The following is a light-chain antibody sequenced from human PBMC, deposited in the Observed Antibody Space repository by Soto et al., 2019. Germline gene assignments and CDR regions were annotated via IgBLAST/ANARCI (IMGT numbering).Light chain of an antibody. V-gene: IGKV1-5*01. Sequence: DIQMTQSPSTLSASLGDRVTITCRASQSISSGLAWYQQKPGKAPKLLIYDASSLESGVPSRFSGSGSGTEFTLTISSLQPDDFATYYCQQYNSYSPLTFGGGTKVDIK. J-gene: IGKJ4*01. CDR1: QSISSG. CDR2: DAS. CDR3: QQYNSYSPLT.